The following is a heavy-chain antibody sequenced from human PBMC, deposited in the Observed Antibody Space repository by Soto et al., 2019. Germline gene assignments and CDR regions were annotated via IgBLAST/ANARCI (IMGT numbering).Heavy chain of an antibody. J-gene: IGHJ4*02. Sequence: SETLSLTCTVSGGSISSGDYYWSWIRQTPGKGLEWIGYIYYSGSTYYNPSLKSRVTISVDTSKNQFSLKLSSVTAADTAVYYWARNTEEGYDSSVAYFDYWGQGALERVSS. CDR2: IYYSGST. CDR3: ARNTEEGYDSSVAYFDY. V-gene: IGHV4-30-4*01. D-gene: IGHD3-22*01. CDR1: GGSISSGDYY.